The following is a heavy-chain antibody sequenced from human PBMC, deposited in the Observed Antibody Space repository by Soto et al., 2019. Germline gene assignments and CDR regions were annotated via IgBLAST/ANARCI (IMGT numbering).Heavy chain of an antibody. J-gene: IGHJ3*01. D-gene: IGHD1-26*01. CDR1: RYTFTSHG. CDR2: ISTFNGKT. V-gene: IGHV1-18*01. CDR3: ARLLTEGATFREDAVDL. Sequence: QVQLVQSGGDVKTPGASVKVSCTTFRYTFTSHGIAWVRQAPGQGLEWMGWISTFNGKTDYAQKFQGRVTMTADTLTSTVHMELRSLRYDDTAVYYCARLLTEGATFREDAVDLWGQGTKVTVSS.